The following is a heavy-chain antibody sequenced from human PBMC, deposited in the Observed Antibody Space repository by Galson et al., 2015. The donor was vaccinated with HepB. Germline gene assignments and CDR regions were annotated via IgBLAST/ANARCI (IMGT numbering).Heavy chain of an antibody. CDR2: IYYSGST. D-gene: IGHD2-2*01. V-gene: IGHV4-39*07. J-gene: IGHJ6*02. CDR3: ARSQYCTSTSCYFRGAYGMDV. Sequence: ETLSLTCTVSGGSISSSSYYWGWIRQPPGKGLEWIGTIYYSGSTNYNPSLKSRVTISVDTSKNQFSLKLRSVTAADTAVYYCARSQYCTSTSCYFRGAYGMDVWGQGTTVTVSS. CDR1: GGSISSSSYY.